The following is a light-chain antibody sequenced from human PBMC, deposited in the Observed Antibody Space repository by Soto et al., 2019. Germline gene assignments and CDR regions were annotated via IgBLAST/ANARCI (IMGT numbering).Light chain of an antibody. CDR3: QQYKNWPPIT. J-gene: IGKJ5*01. CDR2: AAS. CDR1: QSVTSK. Sequence: EIALTQSPDTLDLSAGEVATLSCGASQSVTSKLAWYQQKRGQAPRLLIYAASTRATGVPARFSGNGSGTEFTLTISSLQSEDFAVYYGQQYKNWPPITFCQGTRLEIK. V-gene: IGKV3D-15*01.